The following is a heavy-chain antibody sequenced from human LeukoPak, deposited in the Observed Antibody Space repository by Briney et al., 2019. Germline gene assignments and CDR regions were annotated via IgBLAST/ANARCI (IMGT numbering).Heavy chain of an antibody. CDR1: GYTFTSYD. V-gene: IGHV1-8*01. D-gene: IGHD3-10*01. CDR3: ARGHRNYGSGSLHNWFDP. Sequence: ASVKGSCKASGYTFTSYDINWVRQATGQGLEWMGWMNPNSGNTGYAQKFQGRVTMTRNTSISTAYMELSSLRSEDTAVYYCARGHRNYGSGSLHNWFDPWGQGTLVTVSS. CDR2: MNPNSGNT. J-gene: IGHJ5*02.